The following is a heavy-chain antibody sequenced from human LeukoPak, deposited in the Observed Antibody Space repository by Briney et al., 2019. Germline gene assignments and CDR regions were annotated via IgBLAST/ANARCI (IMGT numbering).Heavy chain of an antibody. CDR1: GFTVSSNY. Sequence: GGSLRLSCAASGFTVSSNYMSWVRQAPGKGLEWVSVIYSGGSTYYADSVKGRFTISRDTSKNTLYLQMNSLRAEDTAVYYCARASLDYGSGSYFAPYYFDYWGQGTLVTVSS. J-gene: IGHJ4*02. V-gene: IGHV3-53*01. D-gene: IGHD3-10*01. CDR2: IYSGGST. CDR3: ARASLDYGSGSYFAPYYFDY.